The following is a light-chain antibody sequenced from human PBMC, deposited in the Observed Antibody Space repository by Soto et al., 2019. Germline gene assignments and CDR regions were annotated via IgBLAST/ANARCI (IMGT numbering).Light chain of an antibody. CDR2: QDT. CDR3: QAWDSSYV. CDR1: KLGNKY. V-gene: IGLV3-1*01. J-gene: IGLJ1*01. Sequence: SYELTQPPSVSVSPGQTATITCSGDKLGNKYTSWYQQKPDQSPVLVIYQDTRRPSGIPERFSGSNSGNTATLTISGTQAMDEADYYCQAWDSSYVFGTGTKLTVL.